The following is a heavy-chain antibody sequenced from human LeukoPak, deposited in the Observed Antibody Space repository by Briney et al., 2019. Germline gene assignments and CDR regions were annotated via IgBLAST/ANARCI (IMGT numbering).Heavy chain of an antibody. Sequence: GGSLRLSCSASGFTFSSYAMHWGRQAPGKGLEYVSAISSNGGSTYYADSVKGRFTISRDNSKNTLYLQMSSLRAEDTAVYYCVKDLAYDYGDPNFDYWGQGTLVTVSS. D-gene: IGHD4-17*01. V-gene: IGHV3-64D*09. CDR1: GFTFSSYA. CDR2: ISSNGGST. J-gene: IGHJ4*02. CDR3: VKDLAYDYGDPNFDY.